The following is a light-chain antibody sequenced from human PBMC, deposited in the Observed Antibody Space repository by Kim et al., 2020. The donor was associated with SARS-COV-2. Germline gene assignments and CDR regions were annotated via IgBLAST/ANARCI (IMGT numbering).Light chain of an antibody. CDR2: YDS. CDR3: QVWENTLRT. V-gene: IGLV3-21*01. J-gene: IGLJ2*01. Sequence: SVAPGKTAKITCGGNKIGRKSIHWYQHKPGQAPVLVIYYDSDRPPGVSERFSASNSGNTATLAISSVEPGDEADYYCQVWENTLRTFGGGTQLTVL. CDR1: KIGRKS.